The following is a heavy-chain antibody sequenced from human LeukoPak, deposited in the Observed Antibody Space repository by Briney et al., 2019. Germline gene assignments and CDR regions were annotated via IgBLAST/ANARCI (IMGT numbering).Heavy chain of an antibody. Sequence: GGSLRLSCAPSGFTVSGNYMSWVRQAPGKGREWVGRSRNKVNSYTTEYVASVKGRFTISRDDSKNSLYLQMNSLKTEDTAVYYCTRDYYDGSGYWVDYWGQGTLVTVSS. CDR1: GFTVSGNY. CDR2: SRNKVNSYTT. J-gene: IGHJ4*02. D-gene: IGHD3-22*01. V-gene: IGHV3-72*01. CDR3: TRDYYDGSGYWVDY.